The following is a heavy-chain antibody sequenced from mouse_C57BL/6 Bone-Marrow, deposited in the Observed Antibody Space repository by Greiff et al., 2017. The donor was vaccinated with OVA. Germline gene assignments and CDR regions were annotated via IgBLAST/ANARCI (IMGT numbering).Heavy chain of an antibody. CDR1: GFSLTSYG. CDR3: AKLDIYYGNYDAMDY. J-gene: IGHJ4*01. Sequence: VQRVESGPGLVQPSQSLSITCTVSGFSLTSYGVHWVRQSPGKGLEWLGVIWRGGSTDYNAAFMSRLSITKDNSKSQVFFKMNSLQADDTAIYYCAKLDIYYGNYDAMDYWGQGTSVTVSS. V-gene: IGHV2-5*01. CDR2: IWRGGST. D-gene: IGHD2-1*01.